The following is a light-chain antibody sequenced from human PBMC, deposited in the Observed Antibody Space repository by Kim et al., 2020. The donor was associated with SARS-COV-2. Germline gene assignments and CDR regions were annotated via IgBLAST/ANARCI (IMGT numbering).Light chain of an antibody. CDR2: GAS. CDR1: ATVGSSF. Sequence: PGATAALSCRASATVGSSFLAWYPPNPGQAPRLLIYGASNNPPGIPDSFSRSGSGTAFTPTSSTLKPEVSASYNCHPYARSPITFGPGTE. J-gene: IGKJ3*01. V-gene: IGKV3-20*01. CDR3: HPYARSPIT.